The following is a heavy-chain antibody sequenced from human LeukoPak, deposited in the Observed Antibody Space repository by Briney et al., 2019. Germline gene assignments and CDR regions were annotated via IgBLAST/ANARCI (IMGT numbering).Heavy chain of an antibody. CDR2: IYPGDSDT. Sequence: GESLKISFQGSGSTFTTYWIAWVRQMPGKGLEWMGIIYPGDSDTRYSPSFQGQVTISADRSTAYLQWSSLKASDTAMYYCARRKGYGELFEYWGQGTLVTVSS. V-gene: IGHV5-51*01. D-gene: IGHD3-10*01. CDR1: GSTFTTYW. CDR3: ARRKGYGELFEY. J-gene: IGHJ4*02.